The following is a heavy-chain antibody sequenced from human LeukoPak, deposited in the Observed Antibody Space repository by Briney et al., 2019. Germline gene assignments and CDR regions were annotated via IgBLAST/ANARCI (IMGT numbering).Heavy chain of an antibody. V-gene: IGHV3-30*02. Sequence: GGSLRLSCAASGFIFSTYGMYWVRQAPGKGLEWVAFIRHDGSIKNYADSVKGRSTISRDNSKNTLYLQMNSLRAEDTAVYYCARSAAWQWLGSEYFQHWGQGTLVTVSS. J-gene: IGHJ1*01. CDR2: IRHDGSIK. CDR3: ARSAAWQWLGSEYFQH. D-gene: IGHD6-19*01. CDR1: GFIFSTYG.